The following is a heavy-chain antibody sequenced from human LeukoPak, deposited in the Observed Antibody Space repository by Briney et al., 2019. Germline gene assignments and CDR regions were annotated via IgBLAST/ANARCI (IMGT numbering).Heavy chain of an antibody. Sequence: PGGSLRLSCAASGFTFSGSAMHWVRQASGKGLEWVGRIRSKGNNYATAYAASVEGRFTISRDDSKNTAYLQMNSLKIEDTGVYYCTRYSSSPGYWFDPWGQGTLVTVSS. CDR2: IRSKGNNYAT. CDR3: TRYSSSPGYWFDP. V-gene: IGHV3-73*01. D-gene: IGHD6-13*01. J-gene: IGHJ5*02. CDR1: GFTFSGSA.